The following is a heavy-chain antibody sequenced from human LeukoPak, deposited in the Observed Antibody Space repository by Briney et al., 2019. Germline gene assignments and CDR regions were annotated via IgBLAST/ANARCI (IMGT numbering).Heavy chain of an antibody. CDR1: GGSISSGDFY. D-gene: IGHD2-2*01. CDR2: IYYSGST. V-gene: IGHV4-30-4*01. J-gene: IGHJ4*02. Sequence: SQTLSLTCSVSGGSISSGDFYWTWIRQPSGKGLEWIGYIYYSGSTYYNPSLKSRLAISVDTSKNQFSLKVSSVTAADTAVYYCARYYCSSANCPGTDYWGQGTLVTVSS. CDR3: ARYYCSSANCPGTDY.